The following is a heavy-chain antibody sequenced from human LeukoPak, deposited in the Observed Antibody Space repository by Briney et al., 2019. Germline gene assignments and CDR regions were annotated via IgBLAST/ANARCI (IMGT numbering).Heavy chain of an antibody. CDR1: GYSFTNYW. D-gene: IGHD5-18*01. Sequence: GESLKISCKGSGYSFTNYWIAWVRQTPGEGLEWMGITYPGDSDTRYSPSFQGQVTILADKSISTAYLQWSSLKASDTAIYYCARRTDSLVYFDYWGQGTLVTVSS. J-gene: IGHJ4*02. CDR3: ARRTDSLVYFDY. CDR2: TYPGDSDT. V-gene: IGHV5-51*01.